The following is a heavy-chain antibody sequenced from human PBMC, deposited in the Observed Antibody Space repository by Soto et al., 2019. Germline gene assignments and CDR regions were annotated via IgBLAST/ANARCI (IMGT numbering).Heavy chain of an antibody. CDR2: ISGSGGRT. Sequence: EVQLSESGGGLVQPGTSLRLSCAASGFTFSTSAMSWVRQAPGRGLEWVSGISGSGGRTYYADSMKGRFTISRDNSKNTVHLQMKSLRVDDTGVYYCAKDGIVGPTTDYYYGMDVWGQGTTVTVSS. CDR3: AKDGIVGPTTDYYYGMDV. D-gene: IGHD1-26*01. V-gene: IGHV3-23*01. CDR1: GFTFSTSA. J-gene: IGHJ6*02.